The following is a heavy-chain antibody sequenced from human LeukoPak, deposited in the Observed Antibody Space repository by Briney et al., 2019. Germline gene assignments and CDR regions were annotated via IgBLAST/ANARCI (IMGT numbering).Heavy chain of an antibody. CDR2: ISAYNGNT. V-gene: IGHV1-18*01. Sequence: ASVKVSCKASGYTFTSSGVSWVRQAPGQGLEWMGWISAYNGNTNYAQKFQGRVTMTRDTSISTAYMELSRLRSDDTAVYYCARGWGGDDYWGQGTLVTVSS. D-gene: IGHD2-21*01. CDR3: ARGWGGDDY. CDR1: GYTFTSSG. J-gene: IGHJ4*02.